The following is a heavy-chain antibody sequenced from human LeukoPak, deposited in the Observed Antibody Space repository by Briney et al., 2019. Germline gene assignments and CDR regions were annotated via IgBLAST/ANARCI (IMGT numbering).Heavy chain of an antibody. CDR3: ASLPWGVRGVIIQDFDY. Sequence: SETLSLTCTVSGYSISSGYYWGWIRQTPGKGLEWIGYIYHGGRTDYNPSLKSRVTISVDTSKNQFSLNLSSVTAADTAVYYCASLPWGVRGVIIQDFDYWGQGTLVTVSS. V-gene: IGHV4-38-2*02. J-gene: IGHJ4*02. CDR2: IYHGGRT. CDR1: GYSISSGYY. D-gene: IGHD3-10*01.